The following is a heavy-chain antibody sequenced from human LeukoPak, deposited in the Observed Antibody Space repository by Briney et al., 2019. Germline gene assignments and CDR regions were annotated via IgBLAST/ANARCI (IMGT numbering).Heavy chain of an antibody. CDR1: GFTFSSYA. D-gene: IGHD6-13*01. CDR3: TVSSFSSTWYSWVH. Sequence: GGSLRLSCAASGFTFSSYAMGWVRLAPGKGLEWVSAISNGGGSTYYADSVRGRFTISRDNSKNTPFLQVNSLRAENSAVYYCTVSSFSSTWYSWVHWGQGTLVTVSS. CDR2: ISNGGGST. V-gene: IGHV3-23*01. J-gene: IGHJ4*02.